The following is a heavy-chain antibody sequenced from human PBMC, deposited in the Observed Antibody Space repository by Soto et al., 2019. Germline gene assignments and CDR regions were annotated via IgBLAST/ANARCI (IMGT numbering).Heavy chain of an antibody. J-gene: IGHJ4*02. D-gene: IGHD4-17*01. CDR1: GFNFRNYG. CDR2: IVDIGDTA. V-gene: IGHV3-23*01. Sequence: EVQLLEAGGGLVHPGGSLRLSCAASGFNFRNYGMSWVRQAPGKGLEWLSAIVDIGDTAYYADSVRGRFTISRDNSKNTLYLQLNDLGAEDTAIYYCAKDYDYGDSLPFDYWGQGTLVTVSS. CDR3: AKDYDYGDSLPFDY.